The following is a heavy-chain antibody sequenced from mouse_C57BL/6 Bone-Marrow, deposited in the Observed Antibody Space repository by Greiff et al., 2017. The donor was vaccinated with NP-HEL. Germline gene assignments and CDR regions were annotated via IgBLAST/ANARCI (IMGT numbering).Heavy chain of an antibody. CDR2: IYPRSGNT. V-gene: IGHV1-81*01. CDR3: ARRGYGYSTWFAY. CDR1: GYTFTSYG. D-gene: IGHD2-2*01. Sequence: QVQLQQSGAELARPGASVKLSCKASGYTFTSYGISWVKQRTGQGLEWIGEIYPRSGNTYYNEKFKGKATLTADKSSSTAYMELRSLTSEDSAVYFCARRGYGYSTWFAYWGRGTLVTVSA. J-gene: IGHJ3*01.